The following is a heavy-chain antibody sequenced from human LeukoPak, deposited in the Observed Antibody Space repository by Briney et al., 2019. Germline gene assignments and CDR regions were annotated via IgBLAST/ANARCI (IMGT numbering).Heavy chain of an antibody. CDR3: AKGGDGYNYYFDY. V-gene: IGHV3-23*01. Sequence: GGSLRLSCAASGFTFSSYAMSWVRQAPGKGLEWVSAISGSGGSTYYADSVKGRFTISRDNSKNTLYLQMNSLRAEDTAVYYCAKGGDGYNYYFDYWGQETLVTVSS. D-gene: IGHD5-24*01. J-gene: IGHJ4*02. CDR1: GFTFSSYA. CDR2: ISGSGGST.